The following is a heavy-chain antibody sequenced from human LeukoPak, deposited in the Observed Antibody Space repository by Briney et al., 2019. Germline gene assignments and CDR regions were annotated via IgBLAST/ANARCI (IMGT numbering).Heavy chain of an antibody. J-gene: IGHJ5*02. CDR1: GDSISNGYY. Sequence: SETLSLTCTVSGDSISNGYYWAWIRQPPGKGLEWIGYIYHSGSTYYNPSLKSRVTISVDRSKNQFSLKLSSVTAADTAVYYCARFGSYGNWFDPWGQGTLVTVSS. V-gene: IGHV4-38-2*02. CDR2: IYHSGST. D-gene: IGHD5-18*01. CDR3: ARFGSYGNWFDP.